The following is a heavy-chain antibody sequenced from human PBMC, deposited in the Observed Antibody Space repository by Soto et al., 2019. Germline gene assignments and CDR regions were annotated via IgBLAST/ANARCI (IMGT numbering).Heavy chain of an antibody. J-gene: IGHJ4*02. CDR2: ISTDGNKA. Sequence: GGSLRLSCAASGFTLKNYAMHWVRQAPGKGLEWVTVISTDGNKAYYTDSVKGRFTVSRDNSRNTLYLQMNSLTSADTAVYFCARSRGSDGYYYVDYWGQGTLVTVSS. D-gene: IGHD3-16*01. V-gene: IGHV3-30-3*01. CDR1: GFTLKNYA. CDR3: ARSRGSDGYYYVDY.